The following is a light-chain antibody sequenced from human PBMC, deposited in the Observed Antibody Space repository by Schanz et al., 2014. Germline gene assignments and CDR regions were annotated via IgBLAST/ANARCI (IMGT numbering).Light chain of an antibody. Sequence: IQLTQSPSSLPASVGDRVTITCRASQGISSYLAWYQQRPGKAPNLLIYAASTLQSGVPSRFSGSGSGTDFTLTISSLQPEDFATYYCQQYNSYYIFGQGTKLEIK. V-gene: IGKV1-9*01. CDR3: QQYNSYYI. J-gene: IGKJ2*01. CDR1: QGISSY. CDR2: AAS.